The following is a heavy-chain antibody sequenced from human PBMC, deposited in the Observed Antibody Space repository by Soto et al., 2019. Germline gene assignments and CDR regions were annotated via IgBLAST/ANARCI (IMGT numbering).Heavy chain of an antibody. CDR2: ISSSSSYI. V-gene: IGHV3-21*01. Sequence: PGGSLRLSCPASGFTFSSYSMNCVRQAPGKGLEWVSSISSSSSYIYYADSVKGRFTISRDNAKNSLYLQMNSLRAEDTAVYYCASADHPFSGYDLFHLDYLGQGTLVTVSS. CDR3: ASADHPFSGYDLFHLDY. D-gene: IGHD5-12*01. CDR1: GFTFSSYS. J-gene: IGHJ4*02.